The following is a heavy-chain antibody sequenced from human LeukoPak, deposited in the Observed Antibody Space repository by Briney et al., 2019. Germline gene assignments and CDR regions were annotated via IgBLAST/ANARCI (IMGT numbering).Heavy chain of an antibody. CDR3: AKDATAVVGTVYMDV. V-gene: IGHV3-48*03. Sequence: PGGSLRLSCAASGFTFDDHGMSWVRQAPGKGLEWISHISNIGDIIHYADSVEGRFTISRDNAKNSLYLQMNSLRAEDTAVYYCAKDATAVVGTVYMDVWGKGTTVTISS. CDR1: GFTFDDHG. J-gene: IGHJ6*03. CDR2: ISNIGDII. D-gene: IGHD6-13*01.